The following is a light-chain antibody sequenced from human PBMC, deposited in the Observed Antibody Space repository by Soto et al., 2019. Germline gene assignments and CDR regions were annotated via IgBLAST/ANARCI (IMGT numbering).Light chain of an antibody. CDR2: LEGSGSY. V-gene: IGLV4-60*02. Sequence: QSVLTQSSSASASLGSSVKLTYTLSSGHSSYIIAWHQQQPGKAPRYLMNLEGSGSYNKGSGVPDRFSGSSSGADRYLTISNLQFEDEADYYCETWDINTHVVFGGGTKLTVL. CDR1: SGHSSYI. J-gene: IGLJ2*01. CDR3: ETWDINTHVV.